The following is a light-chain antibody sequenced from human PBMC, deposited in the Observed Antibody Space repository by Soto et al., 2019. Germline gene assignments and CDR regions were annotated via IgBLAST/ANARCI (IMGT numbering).Light chain of an antibody. V-gene: IGKV3-15*01. CDR1: QSVITN. CDR2: GAS. CDR3: QQYNKWPRT. J-gene: IGKJ1*01. Sequence: EIVMTQSSATLSVSPEEIATLSCSASQSVITNLAWYQQKPGQAPRLLIYGASTRAAIIPARFSGSGSGTEFTLTISSLQSEDFAVYYCQQYNKWPRTFGQGTKVDIK.